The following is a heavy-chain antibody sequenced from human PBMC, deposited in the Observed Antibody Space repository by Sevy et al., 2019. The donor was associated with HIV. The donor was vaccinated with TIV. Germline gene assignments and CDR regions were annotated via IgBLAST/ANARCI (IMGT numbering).Heavy chain of an antibody. J-gene: IGHJ4*02. CDR2: IKSKTDGGTT. Sequence: GGSLRLSCAASGFTFSNAGMSWVRQAPGKGLEWVGRIKSKTDGGTTDYAAHVKCRFTISSDDSKNTLYLQMNSLKTEDTAVYYCTTVSSLPAAIGYWGQGTLVTVSS. D-gene: IGHD2-2*02. CDR3: TTVSSLPAAIGY. CDR1: GFTFSNAG. V-gene: IGHV3-15*01.